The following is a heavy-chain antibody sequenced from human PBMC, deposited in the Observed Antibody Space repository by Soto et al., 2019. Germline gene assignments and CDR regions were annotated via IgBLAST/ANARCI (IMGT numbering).Heavy chain of an antibody. Sequence: SETLSLTCTVSGGSISSYYWSWIRQPPGKGLEWIGYIYYSGSTNYNPSLKSRVTISVDTSRNQFSLKLSSVTAADTAVYYCARRYGYAFDIWGQGTMVTVSS. CDR1: GGSISSYY. D-gene: IGHD4-17*01. CDR3: ARRYGYAFDI. V-gene: IGHV4-59*01. J-gene: IGHJ3*02. CDR2: IYYSGST.